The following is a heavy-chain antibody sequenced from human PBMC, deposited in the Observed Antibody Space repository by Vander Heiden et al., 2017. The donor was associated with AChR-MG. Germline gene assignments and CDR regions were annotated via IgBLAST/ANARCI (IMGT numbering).Heavy chain of an antibody. D-gene: IGHD1-7*01. CDR3: AKDSARGWNYVSWFDP. CDR2: ISYDGSNK. CDR1: GFTFSSYG. V-gene: IGHV3-30*18. Sequence: QVQMVESGGGVVQPGRSLRFSWAASGFTFSSYGMHWVPQAPGKGLEWVAVISYDGSNKYYADSVKGRFTISRDNSKNTLYLQMNSMRAEETAVYYCAKDSARGWNYVSWFDPWCQGTLVTVSS. J-gene: IGHJ5*02.